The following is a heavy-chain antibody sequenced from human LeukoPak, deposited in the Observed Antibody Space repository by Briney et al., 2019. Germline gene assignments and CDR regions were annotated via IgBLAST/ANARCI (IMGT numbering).Heavy chain of an antibody. V-gene: IGHV3-73*01. Sequence: GGSLILSCAASGFTFSDSSMHWVRQASGKGLEWVGQIRTKANNYATLYSASVKGRFTISRDDSKNTTYLQMSSLKTEDTAVYYCARGDLVVDYWGQGTLVTVSS. J-gene: IGHJ4*02. D-gene: IGHD3-10*01. CDR1: GFTFSDSS. CDR3: ARGDLVVDY. CDR2: IRTKANNYAT.